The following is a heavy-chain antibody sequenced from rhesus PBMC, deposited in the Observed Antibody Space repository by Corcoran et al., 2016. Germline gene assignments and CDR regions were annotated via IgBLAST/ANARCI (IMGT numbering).Heavy chain of an antibody. CDR1: GGSISSGYD. V-gene: IGHV4-76*01. D-gene: IGHD6-31*01. J-gene: IGHJ3*01. CDR2: ISGRSGNT. Sequence: QVQLQESGPGVVKPSETLSLTCAVSGGSISSGYDWSWIRQLPGKGLEWIGYISGRSGNTHSNPPLKNRVPMSKDASKNQFSLKLSSVTAADTAVYYCARDRSRGHDAFDFWGQGLRVTVSS. CDR3: ARDRSRGHDAFDF.